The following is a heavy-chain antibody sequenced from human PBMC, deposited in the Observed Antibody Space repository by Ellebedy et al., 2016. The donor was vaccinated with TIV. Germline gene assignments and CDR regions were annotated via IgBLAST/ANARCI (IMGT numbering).Heavy chain of an antibody. D-gene: IGHD6-19*01. V-gene: IGHV3-33*08. J-gene: IGHJ4*02. CDR1: GFTFSSYG. CDR2: IWYDGSNK. CDR3: ARDYRAVAGTFDY. Sequence: GGSLRLSCAASGFTFSSYGMHWVRQAPGKGLEWVAVIWYDGSNKYYADSVKCRFTISRDNSKNTLYLQMNSLRAEDTAVYYCARDYRAVAGTFDYWGQGTLVTVSS.